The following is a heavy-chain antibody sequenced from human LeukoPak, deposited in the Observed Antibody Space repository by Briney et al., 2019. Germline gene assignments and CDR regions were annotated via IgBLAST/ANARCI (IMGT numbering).Heavy chain of an antibody. J-gene: IGHJ4*02. CDR2: ISFDGSNK. D-gene: IGHD3-22*01. CDR3: RAATKYLDYYYDY. V-gene: IGHV3-30*03. CDR1: RFTFSTFG. Sequence: GRSLRLSCGASRFTFSTFGMHWGRQAPGKGVERVAVISFDGSNKYYADSVKGRFTISRDNSKDTLYLQMSSLRIEDTAVYYCRAATKYLDYYYDYWGQGTLVTLSS.